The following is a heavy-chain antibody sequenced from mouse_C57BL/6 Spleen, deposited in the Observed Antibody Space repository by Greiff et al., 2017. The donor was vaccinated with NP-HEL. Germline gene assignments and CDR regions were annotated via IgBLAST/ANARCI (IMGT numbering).Heavy chain of an antibody. CDR1: GFNIKDYY. CDR2: IDPEDGDT. Sequence: EVQLQQSGAELVRPGASVKLSCTASGFNIKDYYMHWVKQRPEQGLEWIGRIDPEDGDTEYAPKFQGKATMTADTSSNTAYLQRSSLTSEDTAVYYCTTESTVVAPGFAYWGQGTLVTVSA. V-gene: IGHV14-1*01. J-gene: IGHJ3*01. CDR3: TTESTVVAPGFAY. D-gene: IGHD1-1*01.